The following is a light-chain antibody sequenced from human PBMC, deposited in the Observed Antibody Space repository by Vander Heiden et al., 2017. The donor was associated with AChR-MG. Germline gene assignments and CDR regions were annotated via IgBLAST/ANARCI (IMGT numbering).Light chain of an antibody. J-gene: IGLJ2*01. CDR1: SGSIANNY. V-gene: IGLV6-57*02. CDR3: QSYVDNHVL. CDR2: DDN. Sequence: NFVLTQPHSVSESPGKTVIISCTGSSGSIANNYVQWFQQRPGSAPTTVIFDDNQRPSGVPDRFSGSIDSSSNSASLTISGLKTEDEADYYCQSYVDNHVLFGGGTKLTVL.